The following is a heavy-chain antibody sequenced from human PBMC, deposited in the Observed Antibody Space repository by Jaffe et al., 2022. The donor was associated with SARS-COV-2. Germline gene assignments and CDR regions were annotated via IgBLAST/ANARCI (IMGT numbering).Heavy chain of an antibody. J-gene: IGHJ4*02. D-gene: IGHD2-2*01. V-gene: IGHV2-5*02. CDR1: GFSLTSSGVG. CDR3: AHRLQLRFCSSTTCYAGFDH. CDR2: IFWDDDK. Sequence: QITLKESGPTLVKPTQTLTLTCTFSGFSLTSSGVGVGWIRQPPGKALEWLALIFWDDDKRYSPSLKSRLTITKDTSNNQVVLSMTNMDPVDTATYYCAHRLQLRFCSSTTCYAGFDHWGQGALVTVSS.